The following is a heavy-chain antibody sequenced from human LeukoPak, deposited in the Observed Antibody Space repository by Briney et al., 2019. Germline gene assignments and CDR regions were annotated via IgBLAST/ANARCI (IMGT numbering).Heavy chain of an antibody. CDR2: INHSGST. D-gene: IGHD3-22*01. J-gene: IGHJ4*02. CDR3: ACYDSSGYGPRFDY. Sequence: PSETLSLTCAVYGGSFSGYYWSWLRQPPGKGLEWLGEINHSGSTNYNPSLKSRVTISVDTSKNQFSLKLSSVTAADTAVYYCACYDSSGYGPRFDYWGQGTLVTVSS. CDR1: GGSFSGYY. V-gene: IGHV4-34*01.